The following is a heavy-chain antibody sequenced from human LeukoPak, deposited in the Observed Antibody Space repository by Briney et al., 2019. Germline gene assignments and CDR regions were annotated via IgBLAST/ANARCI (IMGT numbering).Heavy chain of an antibody. Sequence: SVKVSCKASGGTFSSYAISWVRQAPGQRLEWMGRIIPIFGTANYAQKFQGRVTITTDESTSTAYMELSSLRSEDTAVYYCARDWLHSGSYDTQGWGQGTLVTVSS. CDR1: GGTFSSYA. D-gene: IGHD1-26*01. CDR2: IIPIFGTA. J-gene: IGHJ4*02. V-gene: IGHV1-69*05. CDR3: ARDWLHSGSYDTQG.